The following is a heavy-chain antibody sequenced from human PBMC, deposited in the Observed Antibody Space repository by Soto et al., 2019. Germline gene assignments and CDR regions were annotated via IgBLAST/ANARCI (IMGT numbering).Heavy chain of an antibody. V-gene: IGHV5-51*01. CDR2: IYPGDSDT. CDR3: ARLWDHYDSSGYYYYFDY. D-gene: IGHD3-22*01. CDR1: GYSFTSYW. Sequence: GESLKISCKGSGYSFTSYWIGWVRQMPGKGLEWMGIIYPGDSDTRYSPSFQGQVTISADKSISTAYLQWSSLKASDTAMYYCARLWDHYDSSGYYYYFDYWGQGTLVTVSS. J-gene: IGHJ4*02.